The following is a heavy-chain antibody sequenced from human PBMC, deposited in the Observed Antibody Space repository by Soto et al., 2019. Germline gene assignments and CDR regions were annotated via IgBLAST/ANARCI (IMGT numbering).Heavy chain of an antibody. V-gene: IGHV3-23*01. D-gene: IGHD6-6*01. J-gene: IGHJ4*02. CDR1: GFTFSSYA. CDR2: ISGSGGST. CDR3: AKDGVAGRSSSSVY. Sequence: GGSLRLSCAASGFTFSSYAMSWVRQAPGKGLEWVSAISGSGGSTYYADSVKGRFTISRDNSKNTLYLQMNSLRAEDTAVYYCAKDGVAGRSSSSVYWGQGTLVTVSS.